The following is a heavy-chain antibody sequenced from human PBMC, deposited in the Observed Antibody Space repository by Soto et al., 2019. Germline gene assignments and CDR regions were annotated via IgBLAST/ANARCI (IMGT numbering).Heavy chain of an antibody. CDR1: GFTFSSYW. J-gene: IGHJ4*02. D-gene: IGHD4-17*01. CDR3: ARVSGSYGDYVSLYFDY. V-gene: IGHV3-7*01. CDR2: IKQDGSEK. Sequence: GGSLRLSCAASGFTFSSYWMSWVRQAPGKGLEWVANIKQDGSEKYYVDSVKGRFTISRDNAKNSLYLQMNSLRAEDTAVYYCARVSGSYGDYVSLYFDYWGQGTLVTVSS.